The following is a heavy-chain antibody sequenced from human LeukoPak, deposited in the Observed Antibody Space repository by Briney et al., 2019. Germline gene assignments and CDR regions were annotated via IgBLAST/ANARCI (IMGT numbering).Heavy chain of an antibody. J-gene: IGHJ4*02. Sequence: GGSLRLSCAASGFTFSSYSMYWVRQAPGKGLEWVALVSYGEITKYYADSVKGRFTISRDNSKNTLYLQMNSLRVEDTAVYYCARRYSGDSPLDYWGQGTLVTVSS. CDR1: GFTFSSYS. CDR2: VSYGEITK. CDR3: ARRYSGDSPLDY. D-gene: IGHD4-17*01. V-gene: IGHV3-30-3*01.